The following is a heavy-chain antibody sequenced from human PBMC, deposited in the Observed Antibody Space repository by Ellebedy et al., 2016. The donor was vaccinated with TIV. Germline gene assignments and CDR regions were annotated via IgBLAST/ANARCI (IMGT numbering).Heavy chain of an antibody. J-gene: IGHJ5*02. V-gene: IGHV2-70*11. CDR1: GFSLTTTGMC. CDR2: IDWDDDT. CDR3: ARSWHFGSGGHNWFDP. Sequence: SGPTLVKPTQTLTLTCTFSGFSLTTTGMCVTWIRQPPGKALEWLARIDWDDDTHYNASLKTRLSISKGTSKNQVVLTMTNVDPVETATYYCARSWHFGSGGHNWFDPWGQGTLVTVSS. D-gene: IGHD3-10*01.